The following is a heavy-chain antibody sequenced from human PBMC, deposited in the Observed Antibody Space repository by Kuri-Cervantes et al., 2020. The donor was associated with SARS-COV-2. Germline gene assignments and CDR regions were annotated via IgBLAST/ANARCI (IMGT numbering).Heavy chain of an antibody. J-gene: IGHJ3*02. CDR3: ASRRGFLAYNDAFDI. CDR1: GYTFTGYY. CDR2: INPNSGGT. D-gene: IGHD3-3*01. Sequence: ASVKVSCKASGYTFTGYYMHWVRQAPGQGLEWMGWINPNSGGTNYAQKFQGRVTMTRDTSISTAYMELSRLRSDDTAVYYCASRRGFLAYNDAFDIWGQGTMVPSPQ. V-gene: IGHV1-2*02.